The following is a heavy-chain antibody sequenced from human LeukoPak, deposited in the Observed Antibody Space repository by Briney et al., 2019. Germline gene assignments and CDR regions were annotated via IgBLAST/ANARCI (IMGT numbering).Heavy chain of an antibody. Sequence: PGRSLRLSCAASGFTFSRYAMHWVRQAPGKGLEWVAVISYDGGNKYYADSVKGRFTISRDNSKNTLYLQMNGLRAEDTAVYYCASTPYSSGSYFDYWGQGTLVTVSS. J-gene: IGHJ4*02. V-gene: IGHV3-30-3*01. CDR2: ISYDGGNK. D-gene: IGHD1-26*01. CDR1: GFTFSRYA. CDR3: ASTPYSSGSYFDY.